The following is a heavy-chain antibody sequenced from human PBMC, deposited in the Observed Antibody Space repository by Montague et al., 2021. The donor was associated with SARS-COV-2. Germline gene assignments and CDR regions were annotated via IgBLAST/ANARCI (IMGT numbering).Heavy chain of an antibody. V-gene: IGHV4-39*01. CDR3: ARHTVFCTSTSCCQGPPLYFYMDV. Sequence: SETLSLTCSVSGDSISHSSFYWGWLRQPPGKGLEWIGRIYYSRSSSYNPSLKSRVTISIDTSKNQFSLELISVTAADTAVYYCARHTVFCTSTSCCQGPPLYFYMDVWGKGTTVTVSS. J-gene: IGHJ6*03. CDR1: GDSISHSSFY. D-gene: IGHD2-2*01. CDR2: IYYSRSS.